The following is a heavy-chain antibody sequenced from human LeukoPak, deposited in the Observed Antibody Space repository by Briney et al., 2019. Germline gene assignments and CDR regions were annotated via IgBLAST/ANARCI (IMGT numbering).Heavy chain of an antibody. J-gene: IGHJ4*02. CDR2: ICGIGGST. V-gene: IGHV3-23*01. CDR1: GFTFSSYS. Sequence: GGSLRLSCAASGFTFSSYSMSWVRQAPGKGLEWVSAICGIGGSTYYADSVKGRFTISRDNSKNTLYLQMNSLRAEDTAVYYCAKGGGGITMIVVVITTWDYWGQGTLVTVSS. D-gene: IGHD3-22*01. CDR3: AKGGGGITMIVVVITTWDY.